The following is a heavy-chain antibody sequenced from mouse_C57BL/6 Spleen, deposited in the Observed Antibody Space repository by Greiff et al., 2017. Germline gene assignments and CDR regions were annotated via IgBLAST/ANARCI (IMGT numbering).Heavy chain of an antibody. CDR2: IYWDDDK. CDR3: ARIGDGYYYFDY. D-gene: IGHD2-3*01. CDR1: GFSLSTSGMG. Sequence: QVTLKVSGPGILQSSQTLSLTCSFSGFSLSTSGMGVSWIRQPSGKGLEWLAHIYWDDDKRYNPSLKSRLTISQDTSRNQLFLKFTSVDTAYTATYYCARIGDGYYYFDYWGQGTTLTVSS. V-gene: IGHV8-12*01. J-gene: IGHJ2*01.